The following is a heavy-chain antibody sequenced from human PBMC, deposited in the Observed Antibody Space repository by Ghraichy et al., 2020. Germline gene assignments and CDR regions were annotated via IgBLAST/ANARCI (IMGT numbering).Heavy chain of an antibody. D-gene: IGHD6-19*01. CDR1: DASNSSITYY. V-gene: IGHV4-39*01. CDR2: LYYSGST. J-gene: IGHJ4*02. CDR3: ARHHSGWYNSFAY. Sequence: SETLSLTCTVSDASNSSITYYWGWIRQPPGKGLEWIGSLYYSGSTYYNPSLKSRVTISVDTSKNQFSLKLSSMTAADTAVYYCARHHSGWYNSFAYSGQGTLVTVSS.